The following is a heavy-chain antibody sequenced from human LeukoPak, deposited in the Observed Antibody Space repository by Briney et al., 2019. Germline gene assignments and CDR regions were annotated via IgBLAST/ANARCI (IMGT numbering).Heavy chain of an antibody. Sequence: ASVKVSCKASGYTFTSYDINWVREATGQGLEWMGWMNSDSGNTGYAQKFQGRVTMTRDTSISTAYMELSSLTSEDTAVYYCAREKDIIAAAVDAFDIWGQGTMVTVSS. CDR3: AREKDIIAAAVDAFDI. CDR2: MNSDSGNT. J-gene: IGHJ3*02. D-gene: IGHD6-13*01. V-gene: IGHV1-8*01. CDR1: GYTFTSYD.